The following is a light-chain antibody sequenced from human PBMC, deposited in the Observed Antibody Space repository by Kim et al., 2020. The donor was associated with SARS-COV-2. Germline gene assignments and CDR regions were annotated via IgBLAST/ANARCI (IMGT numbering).Light chain of an antibody. Sequence: SYELTQPPLVSVSPGQTASITCSGDKLGDKYACWYQQKPGQSPVLVIYQDSKRPSGIPERFSGSNSGNTATLTISGTQAMDEADYYCQAWDSSTAVFGTG. CDR2: QDS. CDR1: KLGDKY. CDR3: QAWDSSTAV. V-gene: IGLV3-1*01. J-gene: IGLJ1*01.